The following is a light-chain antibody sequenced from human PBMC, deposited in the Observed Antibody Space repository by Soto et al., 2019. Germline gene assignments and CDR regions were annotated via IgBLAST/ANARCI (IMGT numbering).Light chain of an antibody. J-gene: IGKJ2*01. CDR3: QQYDNLLRT. V-gene: IGKV1-33*01. CDR2: DAS. Sequence: DIQMTQSPSSLSASVGDRVTITCQASQDISNSLNWYQQIPGKAPKLLIYDASNLETGVPSRFSGSGSGTHFTFTISSLQPEDIATYYCQQYDNLLRTFGQGTKLQIK. CDR1: QDISNS.